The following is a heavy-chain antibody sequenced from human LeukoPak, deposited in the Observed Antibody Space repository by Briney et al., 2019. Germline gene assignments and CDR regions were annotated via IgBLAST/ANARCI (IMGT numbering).Heavy chain of an antibody. CDR3: ARLARDSSGYDRFDY. D-gene: IGHD3-22*01. CDR2: IYNSGST. Sequence: PSETLSLTCTVSGGSISSSSYYWGWIRQPPGKGLEWIGYIYNSGSTNYNPSLKSRVTMSVDTSKNQFSLKLSSVTAADTAVYYCARLARDSSGYDRFDYWGQGTLVTVSS. J-gene: IGHJ4*02. CDR1: GGSISSSSYY. V-gene: IGHV4-61*05.